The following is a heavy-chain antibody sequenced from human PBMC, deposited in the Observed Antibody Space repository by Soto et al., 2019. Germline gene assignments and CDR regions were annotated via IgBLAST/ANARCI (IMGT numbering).Heavy chain of an antibody. D-gene: IGHD1-26*01. J-gene: IGHJ4*02. CDR3: ATWHPVVGAPHFDY. Sequence: ASVKVSCKVSGYTLTELSMHWVRQAPGKGLEWMGGFDPEDGETIYAQKFQGRVTMTEDTSTDTAYMELSSLRSEDTAVYYCATWHPVVGAPHFDYWGQGTLVTVSS. V-gene: IGHV1-24*01. CDR1: GYTLTELS. CDR2: FDPEDGET.